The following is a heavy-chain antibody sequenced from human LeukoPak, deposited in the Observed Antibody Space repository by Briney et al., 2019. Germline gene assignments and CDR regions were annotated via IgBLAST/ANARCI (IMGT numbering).Heavy chain of an antibody. Sequence: KTSETLSLTCTVSGGSISSYYWSWIRQPPGKGLEWIGYIYYSGSTNYNPSLKSRVTISVDTSKNQFSLKLSSVTAADTAVYYCARGGDNFDYWGQGTLVTVSS. CDR3: ARGGDNFDY. D-gene: IGHD3-16*01. J-gene: IGHJ4*02. CDR2: IYYSGST. V-gene: IGHV4-59*08. CDR1: GGSISSYY.